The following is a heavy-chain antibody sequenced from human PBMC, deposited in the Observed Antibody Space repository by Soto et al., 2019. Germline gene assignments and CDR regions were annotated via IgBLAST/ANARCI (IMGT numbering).Heavy chain of an antibody. CDR2: ISYDGDNK. CDR3: VNKFLVYAAHSDAFNV. Sequence: GGSLRLSCSPSGFTFRNYGLVWVRQAPGKGLEWVSLISYDGDNKYYSDSARGRFTVSRDNFKNTLFLQMDSLRPEDTGVYYSVNKFLVYAAHSDAFNVCGQGTTVTVSS. CDR1: GFTFRNYG. D-gene: IGHD2-15*01. J-gene: IGHJ3*01. V-gene: IGHV3-30*03.